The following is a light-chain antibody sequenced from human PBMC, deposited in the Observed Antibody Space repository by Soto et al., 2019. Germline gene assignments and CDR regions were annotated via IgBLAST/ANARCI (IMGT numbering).Light chain of an antibody. CDR3: QQYNSYSPG. J-gene: IGKJ1*01. Sequence: DIQMTQSPSTLSASVGDRVTITCRASQSISSWLAWYQQKPGKAPKLLIYKASSLESGVPSRFSGSGSETECTLTISFLQPDGFASYYCQQYNSYSPGLGQGPKVQIK. V-gene: IGKV1-5*03. CDR1: QSISSW. CDR2: KAS.